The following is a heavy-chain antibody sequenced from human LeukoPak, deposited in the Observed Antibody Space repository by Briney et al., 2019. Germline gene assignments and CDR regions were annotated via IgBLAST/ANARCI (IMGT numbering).Heavy chain of an antibody. Sequence: GGSLRLFCAASGFTFSYYSMNWVRQAPGKGLEWISYISSSDTIFYADSVKGRFTVSRDNGKSTVYLQMNSLRAEDTAVYYCARRGSGWYEGAFDIWGQGTIVTVSS. CDR2: ISSSDTI. CDR1: GFTFSYYS. J-gene: IGHJ3*02. D-gene: IGHD6-19*01. V-gene: IGHV3-69-1*01. CDR3: ARRGSGWYEGAFDI.